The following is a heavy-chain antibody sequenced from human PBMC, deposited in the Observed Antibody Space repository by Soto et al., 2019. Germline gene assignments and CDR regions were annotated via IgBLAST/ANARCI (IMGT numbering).Heavy chain of an antibody. V-gene: IGHV3-48*02. D-gene: IGHD6-19*01. Sequence: GGSLRLSCAASGFTFSTYSFNWARPTPGKGLAWVSYISDSSGTIYYADSVKGRFTISRDNAKNSLYLQMNSLRDDDSALYYCARASGWYPSDAFDIWGRGTLVTVS. CDR1: GFTFSTYS. J-gene: IGHJ3*02. CDR2: ISDSSGTI. CDR3: ARASGWYPSDAFDI.